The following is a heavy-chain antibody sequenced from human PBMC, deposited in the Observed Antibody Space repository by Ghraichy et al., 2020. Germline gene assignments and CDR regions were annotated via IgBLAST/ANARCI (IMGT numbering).Heavy chain of an antibody. CDR1: GFTFSNYW. V-gene: IGHV3-7*01. J-gene: IGHJ4*02. Sequence: RGSLRLSCAASGFTFSNYWMSWVRQAPGKGLEWVANMNQAGSEKFYVDSLKGRFTISRENAKNSLYLEMNSLRAEDTAIYYCARDTWGYFDHWGQGTLVTVSS. CDR2: MNQAGSEK. D-gene: IGHD3-16*01. CDR3: ARDTWGYFDH.